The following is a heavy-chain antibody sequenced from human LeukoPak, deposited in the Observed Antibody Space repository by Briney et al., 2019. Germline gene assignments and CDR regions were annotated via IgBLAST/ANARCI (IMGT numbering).Heavy chain of an antibody. CDR1: GFTFSSYG. CDR2: ISYDGSNK. J-gene: IGHJ4*02. D-gene: IGHD3-10*01. V-gene: IGHV3-30*03. CDR3: ARGFPTYGSGSL. Sequence: PGGSLRLSCAASGFTFSSYGMHWVRQAPGKGLEWVAVISYDGSNKYYADSVKGRFTVSRDNSKNTLYLQMNSLRAEDTAVYYCARGFPTYGSGSLWGQGTLVTVSS.